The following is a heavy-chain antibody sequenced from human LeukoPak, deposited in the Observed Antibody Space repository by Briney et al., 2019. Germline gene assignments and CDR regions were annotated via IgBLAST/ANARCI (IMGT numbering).Heavy chain of an antibody. CDR1: GYSLNAYY. J-gene: IGHJ6*02. CDR3: AREIAGYCNTSCSAHGLDV. V-gene: IGHV1-46*02. D-gene: IGHD2-2*01. Sequence: ASVKVSCKASGYSLNAYYIHWVRQAPGQGLEWMGIINPSAGSTSYAQNFQGRVTMTRDTSTSTLYMELSSLRSDDTAVYYCAREIAGYCNTSCSAHGLDVWGQGTTVTVSS. CDR2: INPSAGST.